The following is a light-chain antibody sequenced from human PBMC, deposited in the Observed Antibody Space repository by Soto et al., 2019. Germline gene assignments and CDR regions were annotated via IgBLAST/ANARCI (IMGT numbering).Light chain of an antibody. CDR1: QRLLHSNGYDY. J-gene: IGKJ4*01. Sequence: EIVMTQSPLSLPVTPGEPASISSMSSQRLLHSNGYDYLDWYLQKAGQSPQLLIYLGSNRASGVPDRFSGSRSGTNFTLKISRVEAEDVGVYYCMQALQTPLTFGGGTKVDIK. V-gene: IGKV2-28*01. CDR3: MQALQTPLT. CDR2: LGS.